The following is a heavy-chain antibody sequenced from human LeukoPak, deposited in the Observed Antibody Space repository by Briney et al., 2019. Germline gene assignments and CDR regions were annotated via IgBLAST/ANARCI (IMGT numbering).Heavy chain of an antibody. J-gene: IGHJ4*02. V-gene: IGHV3-30*03. D-gene: IGHD3-10*01. Sequence: GGSLRLSCAASGFTFSTHGMHWVRQAPGKGLEWVAIISYDGSDEYYADSVEGRFTISRDNSKNTLSLQMNSLTPEDTAVYYCVASSGSYHYWGQGTLVTVSS. CDR2: ISYDGSDE. CDR1: GFTFSTHG. CDR3: VASSGSYHY.